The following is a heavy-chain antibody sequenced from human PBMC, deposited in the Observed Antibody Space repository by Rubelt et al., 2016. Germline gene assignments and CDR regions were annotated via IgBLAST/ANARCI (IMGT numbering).Heavy chain of an antibody. J-gene: IGHJ1*01. CDR3: AISRGSYDIGPGYLQH. CDR1: GYTFSGYY. CDR2: INPNSGGT. V-gene: IGHV1-2*04. D-gene: IGHD1-26*01. Sequence: GYTFSGYYMHWVRQAPGQGLEWMGWINPNSGGTNYAQKFQGWVTMTRDTSISTAYMELSRLRSDDTAVYYCAISRGSYDIGPGYLQHWGQGTLVTVSS.